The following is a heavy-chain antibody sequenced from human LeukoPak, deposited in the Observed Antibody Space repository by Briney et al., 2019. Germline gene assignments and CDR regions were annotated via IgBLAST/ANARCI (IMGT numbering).Heavy chain of an antibody. Sequence: SETLSLTCTVSGYSISSGYYWGWIRQPPGKGLEWIGSIYHSGSTYYNPSLKSRVTISVDTSKNQFSLKLSSVTAADTAVYYCARLAPEPPYYDFWSGETYYYYMDVWGKGTTVTVSS. J-gene: IGHJ6*03. CDR1: GYSISSGYY. V-gene: IGHV4-38-2*02. CDR2: IYHSGST. D-gene: IGHD3-3*01. CDR3: ARLAPEPPYYDFWSGETYYYYMDV.